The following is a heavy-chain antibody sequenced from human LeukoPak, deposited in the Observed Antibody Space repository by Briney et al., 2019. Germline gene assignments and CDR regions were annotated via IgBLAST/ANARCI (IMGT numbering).Heavy chain of an antibody. CDR3: ATQTHCSSTSCYELRDYYYYMDV. J-gene: IGHJ6*03. D-gene: IGHD2-2*01. Sequence: ASVKVSCKASGGTFSSYAISWVRQAPGQGLEWMGGIIPIFGTANYAQKFQGRVTITADESTSTAYMELSSLRSEDTAVYYCATQTHCSSTSCYELRDYYYYMDVWGKGTTVTVSS. CDR1: GGTFSSYA. CDR2: IIPIFGTA. V-gene: IGHV1-69*13.